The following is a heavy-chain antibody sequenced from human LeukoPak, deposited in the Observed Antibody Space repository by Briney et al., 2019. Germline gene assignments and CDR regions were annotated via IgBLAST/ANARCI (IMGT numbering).Heavy chain of an antibody. V-gene: IGHV3-23*01. CDR2: ISGSGGST. D-gene: IGHD2-15*01. J-gene: IGHJ4*02. CDR1: GFTFSSYA. Sequence: GGSLRLSCAASGFTFSSYAMSWVRQAPGKGLEWVSAISGSGGSTYYADSVKGRFTTSRDNSKNTLYLQMNSLRAEDTAVYYCAKDRLGYCSGGSCYYFDYWGQGTLVTVSS. CDR3: AKDRLGYCSGGSCYYFDY.